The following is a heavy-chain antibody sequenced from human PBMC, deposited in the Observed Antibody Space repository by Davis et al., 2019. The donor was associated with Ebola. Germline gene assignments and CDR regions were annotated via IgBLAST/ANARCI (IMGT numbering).Heavy chain of an antibody. V-gene: IGHV3-74*01. CDR1: GFTFSSYW. J-gene: IGHJ1*01. CDR3: ARDNRGRPLGY. Sequence: GESLKISCAVSGFTFSSYWMHWVRQAPGKGLVWVSRINSDGSSTSYADSVKGRFTISRDNAKNTLYLQMNSLRVDDTAVYYCARDNRGRPLGYWGKGTLVIVSS. CDR2: INSDGSST. D-gene: IGHD3-16*02.